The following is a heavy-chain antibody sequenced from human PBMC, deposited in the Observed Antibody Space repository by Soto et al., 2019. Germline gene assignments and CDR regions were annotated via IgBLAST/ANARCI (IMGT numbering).Heavy chain of an antibody. D-gene: IGHD3-22*01. V-gene: IGHV4-34*01. CDR1: GGSFSGYY. Sequence: QVQLQQWGAGLLKPSETLSLTCAVYGGSFSGYYWSWIRQPPGKGLEWMGEINHSGSTTYHPSLKSRVTISVDTSKHQFSLKLSSVTAADTAVYYCARDQYYYDSSGYYYGMVGGQGTLVTVSS. CDR3: ARDQYYYDSSGYYYGMV. J-gene: IGHJ4*02. CDR2: INHSGST.